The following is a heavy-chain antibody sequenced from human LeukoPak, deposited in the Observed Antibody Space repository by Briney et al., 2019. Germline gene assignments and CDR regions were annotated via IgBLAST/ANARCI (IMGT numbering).Heavy chain of an antibody. D-gene: IGHD6-19*01. J-gene: IGHJ2*01. CDR3: ARLGYSSGWAPNSYWYFDL. V-gene: IGHV4-59*08. CDR2: IYYSGST. Sequence: SETLSLTCTVSGGSISSYYWSWIRQPPGKGLEWIGYIYYSGSTNYNPSLKSRVTISVDTSKNQFSLKLSSVTAADTAVYYCARLGYSSGWAPNSYWYFDLWGRGTLVTVSS. CDR1: GGSISSYY.